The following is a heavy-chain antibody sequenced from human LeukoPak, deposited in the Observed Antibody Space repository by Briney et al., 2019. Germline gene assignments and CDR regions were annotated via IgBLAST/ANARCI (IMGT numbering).Heavy chain of an antibody. V-gene: IGHV1-46*01. J-gene: IGHJ3*02. CDR3: ARHRSSGWYMDAFDI. D-gene: IGHD6-19*01. CDR1: GYSFTSHY. Sequence: ASVKVSCKASGYSFTSHYMHWVRQAPGQGLEWMGLINPRGTATRYAESFQGRLTLTRDLSTSTAYLQWSSLKASDTAMYYCARHRSSGWYMDAFDIWGQGTMVTVSS. CDR2: INPRGTAT.